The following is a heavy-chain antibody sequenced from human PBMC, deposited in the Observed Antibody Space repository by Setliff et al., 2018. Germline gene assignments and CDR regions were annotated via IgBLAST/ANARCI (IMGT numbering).Heavy chain of an antibody. Sequence: ASVKVSCKASGYTFTSYDINWVRQATGQGLEWMGWMNPNSGNTGYAQKFQGRVTMTRNTSISTAYMELSSLRSEDTAAYYCARGGGQIHYDFWSGYFSDPQPNYYYYYMDVWGKGTTVTVSS. CDR2: MNPNSGNT. V-gene: IGHV1-8*02. J-gene: IGHJ6*03. CDR1: GYTFTSYD. CDR3: ARGGGQIHYDFWSGYFSDPQPNYYYYYMDV. D-gene: IGHD3-3*01.